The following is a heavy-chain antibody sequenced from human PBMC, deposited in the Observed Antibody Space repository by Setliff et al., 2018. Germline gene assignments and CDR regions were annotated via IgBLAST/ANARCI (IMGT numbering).Heavy chain of an antibody. V-gene: IGHV1-2*02. D-gene: IGHD3-3*01. CDR3: ASGPRITIFGVVALSLYGMDV. J-gene: IGHJ6*02. CDR2: INPNSGGT. Sequence: SVKVSCKASGYTFTGYYMHWVRQAPGQGLEWMGWINPNSGGTNYAQKFQGRVTIPRDTSANTAYMELSRLRSDDTAVYYCASGPRITIFGVVALSLYGMDVWGQGTTVTVSS. CDR1: GYTFTGYY.